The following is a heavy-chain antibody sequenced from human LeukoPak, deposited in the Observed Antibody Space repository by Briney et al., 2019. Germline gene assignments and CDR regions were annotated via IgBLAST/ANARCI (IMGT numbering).Heavy chain of an antibody. J-gene: IGHJ5*02. D-gene: IGHD3-10*01. CDR2: ISSSSSYI. V-gene: IGHV3-21*01. Sequence: EPGGSLRLSCAASGSTFSSYSMNWVRQAPGKGLEWVSSISSSSSYIYYADSVKGRFTISRDNAKNSLYLQMNSLRAEDTAVYYCARGSTYYYGSGSYYNGRNWFDPWGQGTLVTVS. CDR1: GSTFSSYS. CDR3: ARGSTYYYGSGSYYNGRNWFDP.